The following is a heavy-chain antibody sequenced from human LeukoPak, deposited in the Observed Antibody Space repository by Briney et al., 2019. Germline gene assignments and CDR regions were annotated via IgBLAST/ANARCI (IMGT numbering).Heavy chain of an antibody. D-gene: IGHD5-24*01. CDR2: IIPNIGVT. Sequence: ASVKVSCKASGYTFTGYYMHWVRQAPGQGLEWMGRIIPNIGVTNYAQKFQGRVTITRDTSTSTAYMELSRLRSDDTAVYYCARVDGYIVWRFGDFYYYGMDVWGQGTTVTVSS. J-gene: IGHJ6*02. V-gene: IGHV1-2*02. CDR3: ARVDGYIVWRFGDFYYYGMDV. CDR1: GYTFTGYY.